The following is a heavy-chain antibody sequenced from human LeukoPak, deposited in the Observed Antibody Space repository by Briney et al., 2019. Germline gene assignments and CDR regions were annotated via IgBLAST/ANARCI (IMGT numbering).Heavy chain of an antibody. J-gene: IGHJ5*02. D-gene: IGHD6-19*01. CDR2: IYHSGST. CDR1: GGSISSGGYS. V-gene: IGHV4-30-2*01. CDR3: ARRNIAVGFDP. Sequence: RPSETLSLTCAVSGGSISSGGYSWSWIRQPPGKGLEWIVYIYHSGSTHYNPSLKSRVTISVDRSKNQFSLKLSSVTAADTAVYYCARRNIAVGFDPWGQGTLVTVSS.